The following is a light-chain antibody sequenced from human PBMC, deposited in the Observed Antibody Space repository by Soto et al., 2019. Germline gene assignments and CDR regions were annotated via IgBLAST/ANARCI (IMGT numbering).Light chain of an antibody. V-gene: IGLV2-14*02. CDR3: SSFTSTTTYV. CDR1: SSDVGSHDL. CDR2: DVS. J-gene: IGLJ1*01. Sequence: QSALTQPASVSGSPGQSIAISCTGTSSDVGSHDLVSWYQQQSGKVPKLIIYDVSSRPSGVSNRFSGSKSGNTASLTISGLQAEDEADYYCSSFTSTTTYVFGTGTKPTVL.